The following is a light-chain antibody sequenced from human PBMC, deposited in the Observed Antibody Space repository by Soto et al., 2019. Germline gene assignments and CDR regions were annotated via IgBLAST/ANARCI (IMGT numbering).Light chain of an antibody. V-gene: IGKV1-5*03. CDR2: KAS. CDR3: QHYNSYSEA. Sequence: DIQMTQSPSSLSASVEERVIITFRASQTISSWLAWYQQKPGKAPKLLIYKASTLKSGVPSRFSGSGSGTEFTLTISSLQPDDFATYYCQHYNSYSEAFGQGTKVDIK. CDR1: QTISSW. J-gene: IGKJ1*01.